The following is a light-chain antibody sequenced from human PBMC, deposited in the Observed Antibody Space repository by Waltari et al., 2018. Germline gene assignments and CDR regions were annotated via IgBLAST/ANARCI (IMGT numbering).Light chain of an antibody. V-gene: IGKV1-9*01. CDR1: QDIYIY. CDR2: DAT. J-gene: IGKJ5*01. Sequence: IQLTQSPSSLSASVGDRVTITCRASQDIYIYLAWYQQMPGRATKVLIYDATKLQSGVPSRFSGSGSGTDFTLTINSLQPEDFATYYCQHLNSYPISFGQGTRLEIK. CDR3: QHLNSYPIS.